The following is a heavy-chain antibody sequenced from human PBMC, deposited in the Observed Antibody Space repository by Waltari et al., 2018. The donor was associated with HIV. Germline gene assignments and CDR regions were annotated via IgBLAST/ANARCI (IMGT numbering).Heavy chain of an antibody. CDR1: GFTFSNYA. CDR3: ARILISGAFDI. J-gene: IGHJ3*02. Sequence: EALLLESGGDFVQPGGSLRLSCVGSGFTFSNYAMIWVGQAPGKGLEWVSEIAASYCNTYYPDSVRGRFTISKDNSANSLYLQMNSLRAEDTALYYCARILISGAFDIWGQGTMVAVSS. CDR2: IAASYCNT. V-gene: IGHV3-23*01. D-gene: IGHD3-9*01.